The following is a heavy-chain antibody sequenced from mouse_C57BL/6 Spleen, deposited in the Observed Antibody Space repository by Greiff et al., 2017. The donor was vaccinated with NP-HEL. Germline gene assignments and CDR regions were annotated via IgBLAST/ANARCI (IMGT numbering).Heavy chain of an antibody. CDR3: AREAMEGYDEGFAY. D-gene: IGHD2-14*01. CDR1: GYTFTSYW. J-gene: IGHJ3*01. Sequence: VQLQQSGAELVKPGASVKLSCKASGYTFTSYWMQWVKQRPGQGLEWIGEIDPSDSYTNYNQKFKGKATLTVDTSSSTAYMQLSSLTSEDSAVYYCAREAMEGYDEGFAYWGQGTLVTVSA. CDR2: IDPSDSYT. V-gene: IGHV1-50*01.